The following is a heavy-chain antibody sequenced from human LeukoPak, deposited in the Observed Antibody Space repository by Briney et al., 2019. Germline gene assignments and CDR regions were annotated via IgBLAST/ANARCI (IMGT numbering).Heavy chain of an antibody. CDR1: GGTLSSYT. V-gene: IGHV1-69*10. J-gene: IGHJ3*02. Sequence: GGSVRVSCKASGGTLSSYTIRGGGQAPGQGGEGMGRIISIFGIANFPQNLQVRVTIPADKSTSPAYIALSSLRSEDTAVYYCAREGNGYYGSSGYAFYIWGQGTMVTVSS. D-gene: IGHD3-10*01. CDR3: AREGNGYYGSSGYAFYI. CDR2: IISIFGIA.